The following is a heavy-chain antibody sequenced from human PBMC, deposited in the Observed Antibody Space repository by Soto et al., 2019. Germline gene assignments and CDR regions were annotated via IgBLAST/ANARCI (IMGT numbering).Heavy chain of an antibody. D-gene: IGHD4-17*01. Sequence: GGSLRLSCGASGLTFGSYGVHWVRQAPGKGLEWVAVIWYDGSNKYYADSVKGRFTISRDNSKNTLYLQMNSLRAEDTAVYYCARASTTVTTLDYWGQGTLVTVSS. CDR1: GLTFGSYG. J-gene: IGHJ4*02. CDR2: IWYDGSNK. CDR3: ARASTTVTTLDY. V-gene: IGHV3-33*01.